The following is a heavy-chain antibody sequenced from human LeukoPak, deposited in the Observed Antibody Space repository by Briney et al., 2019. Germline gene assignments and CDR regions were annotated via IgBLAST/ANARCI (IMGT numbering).Heavy chain of an antibody. CDR2: INHSGST. Sequence: GSLRLSCAASGFTFSDYYWSWIRQPPGKGLEWIGEINHSGSTNYNPSLKSRVTISVDTSKNQFSLKLSSVTAADTAVYYCARADYGGNLTFDYWGQGTLVTVSS. D-gene: IGHD4-23*01. CDR3: ARADYGGNLTFDY. V-gene: IGHV4-34*01. J-gene: IGHJ4*02. CDR1: GFTFSDYY.